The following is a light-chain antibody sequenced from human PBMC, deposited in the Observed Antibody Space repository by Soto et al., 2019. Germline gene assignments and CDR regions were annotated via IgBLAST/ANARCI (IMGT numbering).Light chain of an antibody. CDR2: RAA. CDR3: QQYGSSPPST. CDR1: QSVYSSY. V-gene: IGKV3-20*01. Sequence: EIVLTQSPGTLSLSPGERATISCRASQSVYSSYLAWYQQKPGQAPRLLIYRAARRAAGIADRFSGSGSGTDFTLTISRLEPEDFAVYYCQQYGSSPPSTFGQGTKVEIK. J-gene: IGKJ1*01.